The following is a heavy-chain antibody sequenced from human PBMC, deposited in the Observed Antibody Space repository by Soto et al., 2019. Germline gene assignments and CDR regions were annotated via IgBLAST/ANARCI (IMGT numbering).Heavy chain of an antibody. D-gene: IGHD3-9*01. CDR2: IVTAGDT. Sequence: GGSLRLSCAASGFTFSSYDMHWVRQATGKGLEWVSAIVTAGDTYYPGSVKGRFTISRENAKNSLYLQMNSLRAGDTAVYYCARDRYYDILTGYYYYYGMDVWGQGTTVTVSS. V-gene: IGHV3-13*01. CDR1: GFTFSSYD. J-gene: IGHJ6*02. CDR3: ARDRYYDILTGYYYYYGMDV.